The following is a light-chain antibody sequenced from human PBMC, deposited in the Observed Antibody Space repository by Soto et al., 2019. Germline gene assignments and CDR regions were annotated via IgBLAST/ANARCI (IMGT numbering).Light chain of an antibody. CDR3: QQTSSFPLT. J-gene: IGKJ4*01. V-gene: IGKV1-12*01. CDR2: AAS. CDR1: QDISSW. Sequence: DIQMTQSPSSVSASVGDRVTITCRASQDISSWLAWYQQKAGKAPKLLIYAASSLQSGVPSRFSGSASGTDFTLTISTLQPEDFATYYCQQTSSFPLTFGGGTKVEIK.